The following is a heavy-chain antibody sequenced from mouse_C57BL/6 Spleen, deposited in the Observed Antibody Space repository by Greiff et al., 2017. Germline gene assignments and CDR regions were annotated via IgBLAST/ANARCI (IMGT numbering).Heavy chain of an antibody. Sequence: VQLQQSGAELVKPGASVKISCKASGYSFTGYYMNWVKQSPEKSLEWIGEINPSTGGTTYNQKFKAKATLTVDKSSSTAYMQLKRLTSEDSAVYDCAREGVGNWAYWGQATLVSVSA. V-gene: IGHV1-42*01. CDR1: GYSFTGYY. J-gene: IGHJ3*01. CDR3: AREGVGNWAY. CDR2: INPSTGGT. D-gene: IGHD2-1*01.